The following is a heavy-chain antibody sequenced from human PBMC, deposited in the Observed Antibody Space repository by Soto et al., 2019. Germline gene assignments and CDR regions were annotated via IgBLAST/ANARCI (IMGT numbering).Heavy chain of an antibody. Sequence: TLAITCTVSGGSISSGGYYWSWLRQHPGKGLEWIGYIYYSGSTYYNPSLKSRVTISVDTSKNQFSLKLSSVTAADTAVYYCARSPYDILTGYYTGDYYYYGMDVWGQGTTVNVSS. D-gene: IGHD3-9*01. CDR3: ARSPYDILTGYYTGDYYYYGMDV. CDR1: GGSISSGGYY. J-gene: IGHJ6*02. CDR2: IYYSGST. V-gene: IGHV4-31*03.